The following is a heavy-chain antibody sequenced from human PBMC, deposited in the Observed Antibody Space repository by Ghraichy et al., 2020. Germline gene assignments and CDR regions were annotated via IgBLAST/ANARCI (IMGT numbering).Heavy chain of an antibody. Sequence: SVKVSCKASGGTFSSDVISWVRQAPGQGLEWMGGIIPMFGTANHAQKFQGRVTFTAHEFTSTAYMELSSLRSEDTAVYYCARGVNRNHGRSGHYYYGMDVCGQGTTVTVSS. CDR3: ARGVNRNHGRSGHYYYGMDV. V-gene: IGHV1-69*13. J-gene: IGHJ6*02. CDR1: GGTFSSDV. D-gene: IGHD1-14*01. CDR2: IIPMFGTA.